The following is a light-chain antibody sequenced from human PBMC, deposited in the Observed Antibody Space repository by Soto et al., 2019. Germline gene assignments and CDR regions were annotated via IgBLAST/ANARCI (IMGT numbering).Light chain of an antibody. J-gene: IGKJ1*01. Sequence: DIQMTQSPSTLSASVGDRVTVTCRASQSTSSWLAWYQQKAGKAPKLLIYKASALESGVPSRFSGSGSGTEFTLTISSLEPEDFATYYCQHYNTYPWTFGQGIKVDIK. CDR3: QHYNTYPWT. CDR1: QSTSSW. V-gene: IGKV1-5*03. CDR2: KAS.